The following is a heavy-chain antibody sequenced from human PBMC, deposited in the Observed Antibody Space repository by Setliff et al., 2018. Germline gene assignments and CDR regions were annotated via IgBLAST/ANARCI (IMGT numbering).Heavy chain of an antibody. Sequence: ASVKVSCKASGGPFSSYGISWVRQAPGQGLEWMGGTIPMFGTIDYARKFQGRVTIITDESTSTAYMQLSSLGSEDTAVYYCVREGVDSRSSTDYRYYMDVWGKGTTVTVSS. CDR3: VREGVDSRSSTDYRYYMDV. J-gene: IGHJ6*03. CDR2: TIPMFGTI. D-gene: IGHD3-22*01. CDR1: GGPFSSYG. V-gene: IGHV1-69*05.